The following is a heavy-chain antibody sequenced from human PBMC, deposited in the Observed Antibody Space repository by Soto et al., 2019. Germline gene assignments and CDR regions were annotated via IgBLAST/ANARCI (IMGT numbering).Heavy chain of an antibody. J-gene: IGHJ4*02. CDR1: GGSFSGYY. CDR2: VYDSGST. CDR3: ARSYDSSGRPRHYFDY. Sequence: SETLSLTCAVYGGSFSGYYWSWIRQPPGNGLEYIGYVYDSGSTKYNPSLKSRVTISLDTSKNQFSLKLSSVTAADTAVYYCARSYDSSGRPRHYFDYWGQGALVTVS. V-gene: IGHV4-59*01. D-gene: IGHD3-22*01.